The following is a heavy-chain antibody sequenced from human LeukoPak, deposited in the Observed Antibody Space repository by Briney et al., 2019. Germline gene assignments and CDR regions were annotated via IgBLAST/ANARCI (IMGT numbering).Heavy chain of an antibody. V-gene: IGHV1-46*01. CDR2: INPSGGST. J-gene: IGHJ4*02. D-gene: IGHD3-16*01. CDR3: ARDSGGYYDY. CDR1: GYTFTTYH. Sequence: ASAKVSCKSSGYTFTTYHVHWVRQAPGQGLEWMGIINPSGGSTTYAQNFQGRVTMTRDTSTSTLYMDLSSLRSEDTAVYYCARDSGGYYDYWGQGTLVTVAS.